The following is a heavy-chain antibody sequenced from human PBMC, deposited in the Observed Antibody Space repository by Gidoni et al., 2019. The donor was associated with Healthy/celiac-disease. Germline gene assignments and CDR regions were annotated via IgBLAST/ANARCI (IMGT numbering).Heavy chain of an antibody. CDR1: GFTFSGSA. V-gene: IGHV3-73*02. Sequence: EVQLVESGGGLVQPGGSLKLSCAASGFTFSGSAMHWLRQASGKGLEWVGRIRRKANSYATAYAASVKGRFTISRDDSKNTAYLQMNSLKTEDTAVYYCTNLGYCSGGSCPGQYYYYYGMDVWGLGTTVTVSS. CDR2: IRRKANSYAT. J-gene: IGHJ6*02. CDR3: TNLGYCSGGSCPGQYYYYYGMDV. D-gene: IGHD2-15*01.